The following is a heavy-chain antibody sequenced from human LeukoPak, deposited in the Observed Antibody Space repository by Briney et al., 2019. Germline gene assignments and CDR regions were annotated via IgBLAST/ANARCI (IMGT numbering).Heavy chain of an antibody. D-gene: IGHD2-8*02. CDR1: GGSFSGYY. CDR3: ARNGGVPYYYYYGMDV. Sequence: PSETLSLTCAVYGGSFSGYYWSWIRQPPGKGLEWIGEINHSGSTNYNPSLKSRVTISVDTSKNQFSLKLSSVTAADTAVYYCARNGGVPYYYYYGMDVWGQGTTVTVSS. V-gene: IGHV4-34*01. CDR2: INHSGST. J-gene: IGHJ6*02.